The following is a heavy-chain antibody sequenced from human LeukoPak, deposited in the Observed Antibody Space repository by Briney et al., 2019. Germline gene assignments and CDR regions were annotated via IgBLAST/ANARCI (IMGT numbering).Heavy chain of an antibody. Sequence: PSETLSLACTVSGGSISSYYWSRIRQPPGKGLEWIGYIYYSGSTNYNPSLKSRVTISVDTSKNQFSLKLSSVTAADTAVYYCARGGYYGSRNDFRFDPWGQGTLVTVSS. J-gene: IGHJ5*02. CDR3: ARGGYYGSRNDFRFDP. V-gene: IGHV4-59*01. D-gene: IGHD3-10*01. CDR2: IYYSGST. CDR1: GGSISSYY.